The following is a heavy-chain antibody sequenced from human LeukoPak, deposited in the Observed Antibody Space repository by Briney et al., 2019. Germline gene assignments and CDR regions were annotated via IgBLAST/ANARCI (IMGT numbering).Heavy chain of an antibody. V-gene: IGHV7-4-1*02. J-gene: IGHJ5*02. CDR2: INTNTGNP. D-gene: IGHD4-11*01. CDR1: GYTFTSYA. CDR3: ARLDYSNCRTACTFDP. Sequence: ASVKVSCKASGYTFTSYAMNWVRQAPGQGLEWMGWINTNTGNPTYAQGFTGRFVFSLDTSVSTAYLQISSLKAEDTAVYYCARLDYSNCRTACTFDPWGQGTLVTVS.